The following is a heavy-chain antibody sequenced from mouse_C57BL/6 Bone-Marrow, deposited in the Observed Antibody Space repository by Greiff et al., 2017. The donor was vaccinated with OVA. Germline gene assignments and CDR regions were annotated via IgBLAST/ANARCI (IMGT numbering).Heavy chain of an antibody. CDR2: ISDGGSYT. V-gene: IGHV5-4*01. CDR1: GFTSSSYA. D-gene: IGHD1-1*01. J-gene: IGHJ4*01. Sequence: DVQLQESGGGLVKPGGSLKLSCAASGFTSSSYAMSWVRQTPEKRLEWVATISDGGSYTYYPDNVKGRFTISRDNAKNNLYLQMSHLKSEDTAMYYCAREGYYGIAMDYWGQGTSVTVSS. CDR3: AREGYYGIAMDY.